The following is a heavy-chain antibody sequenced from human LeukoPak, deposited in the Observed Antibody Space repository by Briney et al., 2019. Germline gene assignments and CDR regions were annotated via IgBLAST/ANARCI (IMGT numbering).Heavy chain of an antibody. CDR1: GFTFSSYA. Sequence: GGSLRLSCAASGFTFSSYAMSWVRQAPGKGLEWVSAISGSGGSTYYADSVKGRFTISRDNSKNTLYRQMNSLRAEDTAVYYCAKPYQLLYYYYYYMDVWGKGTTVTVSS. CDR3: AKPYQLLYYYYYYMDV. D-gene: IGHD2-2*02. CDR2: ISGSGGST. J-gene: IGHJ6*03. V-gene: IGHV3-23*01.